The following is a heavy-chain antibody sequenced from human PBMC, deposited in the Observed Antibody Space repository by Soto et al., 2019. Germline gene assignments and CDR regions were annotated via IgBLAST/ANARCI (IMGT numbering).Heavy chain of an antibody. CDR1: GGTFSSYA. CDR3: ARIGSGSYYGPYYYYGMDV. Sequence: QVQLVQSGAEVKKPGSSVKVSCTASGGTFSSYAISWVRQAPGQGLEWMGGIIPIFGTANYAQKFQGRVTITADKSTSTAYMELSSLRSEDTAVYYCARIGSGSYYGPYYYYGMDVWGQGTTVTVSS. CDR2: IIPIFGTA. J-gene: IGHJ6*02. V-gene: IGHV1-69*06. D-gene: IGHD1-26*01.